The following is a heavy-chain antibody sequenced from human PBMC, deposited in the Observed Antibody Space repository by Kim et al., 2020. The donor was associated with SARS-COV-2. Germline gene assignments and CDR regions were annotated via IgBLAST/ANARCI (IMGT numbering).Heavy chain of an antibody. CDR3: TSVSTVVVVAATGSF. CDR1: GLTFSNAW. Sequence: GGSLRLSCAASGLTFSNAWMNWVRQAPGKGLEWVGRIKSKTDGGTTDYAAPVKGRFTISRDDSKNTLYLQMNSLKTEDTAVYYCTSVSTVVVVAATGSFWGQGTVVTFS. V-gene: IGHV3-15*01. J-gene: IGHJ4*02. CDR2: IKSKTDGGTT. D-gene: IGHD2-15*01.